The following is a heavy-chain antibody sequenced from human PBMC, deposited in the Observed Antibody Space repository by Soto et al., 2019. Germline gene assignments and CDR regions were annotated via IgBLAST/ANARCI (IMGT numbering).Heavy chain of an antibody. CDR2: ISYDGSNK. J-gene: IGHJ4*02. CDR3: AKEGRYCSGGSCYPGGYYFDY. Sequence: GGSLRLSCAASGFTFSSYGMHWVRQAPGKGLEWVAVISYDGSNKYYADSVKGRFTISRDNSKNTLYLQMNSLRAEDTAVYYCAKEGRYCSGGSCYPGGYYFDYWGQGPLGTVCS. CDR1: GFTFSSYG. V-gene: IGHV3-30*18. D-gene: IGHD2-15*01.